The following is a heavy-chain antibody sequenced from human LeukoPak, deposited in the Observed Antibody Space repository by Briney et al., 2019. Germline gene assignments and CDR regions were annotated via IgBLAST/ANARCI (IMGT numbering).Heavy chain of an antibody. J-gene: IGHJ4*02. CDR1: GGSISSSGYY. Sequence: SETLSLTCAVSGGSISSSGYYWGWIRQPPGKGLEWIGNTRYSGSTNYNPSLKSRVTISVDTSKNQFSLKLSSVTAADTAVYYCARHYYHSSGYFYFDFWGQGTLVTVSS. V-gene: IGHV4-39*07. CDR2: TRYSGST. CDR3: ARHYYHSSGYFYFDF. D-gene: IGHD3-22*01.